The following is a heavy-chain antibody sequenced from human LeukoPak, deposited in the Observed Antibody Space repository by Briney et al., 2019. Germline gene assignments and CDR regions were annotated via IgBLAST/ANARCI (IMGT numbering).Heavy chain of an antibody. CDR2: ISYDGSNK. CDR3: ARGLAYYYDSSGYANFDY. CDR1: GFTFSSYA. Sequence: GGSLRLSCAASGFTFSSYAMHWVRQAPGKGLEWVAVISYDGSNKYYADSVKGRFTIPRDNSKNTLYLQMNSLRAEDTAVYYCARGLAYYYDSSGYANFDYWGQGTLVTVSS. V-gene: IGHV3-30-3*01. D-gene: IGHD3-22*01. J-gene: IGHJ4*02.